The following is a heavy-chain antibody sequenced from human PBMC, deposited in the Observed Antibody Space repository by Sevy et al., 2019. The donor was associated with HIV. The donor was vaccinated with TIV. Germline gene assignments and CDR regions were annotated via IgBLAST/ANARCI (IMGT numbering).Heavy chain of an antibody. CDR3: ARVSPHYGSGSYYNGLDY. J-gene: IGHJ4*02. CDR2: IYYSGST. Sequence: SETLSLTCTVSGSSISSYYWSWIRQPPGKGLEWIGYIYYSGSTNYNPSLKSRVTISVDTSKNQFSLKLSSVTAADTAVYYCARVSPHYGSGSYYNGLDYWGQGTLVTVSS. CDR1: GSSISSYY. D-gene: IGHD3-10*01. V-gene: IGHV4-59*01.